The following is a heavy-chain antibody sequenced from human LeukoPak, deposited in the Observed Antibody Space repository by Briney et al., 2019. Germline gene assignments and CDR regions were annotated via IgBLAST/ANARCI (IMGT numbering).Heavy chain of an antibody. CDR1: GFTFSSYS. CDR2: ISSSSSKI. CDR3: ARDLAGHYYGSGSSFDY. J-gene: IGHJ4*02. V-gene: IGHV3-48*04. Sequence: GGSLRLSCAASGFTFSSYSMNWVRQAPGKGLEWVSYISSSSSKIYYADSVKGRFTISRDNTKNSLYLQMNSLRAGDTAVYYCARDLAGHYYGSGSSFDYWGQGTLVTVSS. D-gene: IGHD3-10*01.